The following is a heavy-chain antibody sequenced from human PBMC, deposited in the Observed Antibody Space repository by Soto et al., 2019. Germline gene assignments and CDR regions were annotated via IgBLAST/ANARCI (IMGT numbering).Heavy chain of an antibody. CDR1: VDSITTYY. Sequence: SETLSLTCTVSVDSITTYYWSWIRPPAGKVLEWIGRIDTSGNTNYNPSLQSRVTMSVDTSKKQFSLKLTSVTAADTAVYYCARYSNNWFQTEGMDVWGQGTTVTVSS. D-gene: IGHD6-13*01. J-gene: IGHJ6*02. CDR3: ARYSNNWFQTEGMDV. CDR2: IDTSGNT. V-gene: IGHV4-4*07.